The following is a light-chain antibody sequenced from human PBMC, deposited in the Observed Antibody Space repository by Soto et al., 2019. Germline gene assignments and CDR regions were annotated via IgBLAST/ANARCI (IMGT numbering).Light chain of an antibody. J-gene: IGKJ5*01. CDR1: QCISTS. Sequence: PGARGSLCCRASQCISTSSAWHQEKPGQAPRLLIYDASNRATGIPATFSSSGSGTDFTFTISSLEPEDFAVDDCKQRSDWPLTLGQGTRLEIK. CDR3: KQRSDWPLT. CDR2: DAS. V-gene: IGKV3-11*01.